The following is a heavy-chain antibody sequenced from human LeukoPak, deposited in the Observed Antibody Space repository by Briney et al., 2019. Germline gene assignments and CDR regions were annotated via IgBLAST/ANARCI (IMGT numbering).Heavy chain of an antibody. CDR1: GFTFSSYA. CDR3: AKVVVTAIRVGYDF. J-gene: IGHJ4*02. Sequence: GGSLRLSCAASGFTFSSYAMSWVRQAPGKGLEWVSATSGSGGSTYYADSVKGRFTISRDNSKNTLYLQMNSLRAEDTAVYYCAKVVVTAIRVGYDFWGQGTLVTVSS. D-gene: IGHD2-21*02. V-gene: IGHV3-23*01. CDR2: TSGSGGST.